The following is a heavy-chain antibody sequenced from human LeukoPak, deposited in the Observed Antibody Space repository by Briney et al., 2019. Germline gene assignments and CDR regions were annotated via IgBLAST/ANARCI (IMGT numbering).Heavy chain of an antibody. D-gene: IGHD3-22*01. J-gene: IGHJ4*02. CDR3: ARGGYYFDY. CDR1: GFTFSSYA. Sequence: GGSLRLSCAASGFTFSSYAMSWVRQAPGKGLEWISYIFSSSSTIYYADSVKGRFTISRDNARNSLYLQMNSLRAEDTAVYYCARGGYYFDYWGQGALVTVSS. V-gene: IGHV3-48*04. CDR2: IFSSSSTI.